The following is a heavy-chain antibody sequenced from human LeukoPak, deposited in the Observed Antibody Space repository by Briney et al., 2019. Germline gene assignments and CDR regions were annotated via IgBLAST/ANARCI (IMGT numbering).Heavy chain of an antibody. Sequence: TSETLSLTCAVYGGSFSGYYWSWIRQPPGKGLEWIGEINHSGSTNYNPSLKSRVTISVDTSKNQFSLKLSSVTAADTAVYYCASNNGSCYVRFDYWGQGTLVTVSS. D-gene: IGHD1-26*01. CDR1: GGSFSGYY. CDR2: INHSGST. CDR3: ASNNGSCYVRFDY. V-gene: IGHV4-34*01. J-gene: IGHJ4*02.